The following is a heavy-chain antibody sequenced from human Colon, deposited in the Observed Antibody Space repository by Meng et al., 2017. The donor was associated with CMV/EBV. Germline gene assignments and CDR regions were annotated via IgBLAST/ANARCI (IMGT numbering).Heavy chain of an antibody. CDR3: ARDAGCSASVCEVTWFDL. J-gene: IGHJ5*02. Sequence: LSLTCAASGFTFRSHWMHWVRQVPGNGLVWVSRISTDGSSTMYADSVKGRFTISRDNAKSMVYLQMDSLRGEDTAVYYCARDAGCSASVCEVTWFDLWGQGTLVTVSS. CDR2: ISTDGSST. V-gene: IGHV3-74*03. D-gene: IGHD2-2*01. CDR1: GFTFRSHW.